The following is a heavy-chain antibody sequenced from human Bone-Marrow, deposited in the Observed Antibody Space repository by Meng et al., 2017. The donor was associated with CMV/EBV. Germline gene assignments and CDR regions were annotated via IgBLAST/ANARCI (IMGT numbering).Heavy chain of an antibody. J-gene: IGHJ5*02. CDR1: GYTFTGYY. CDR2: IIPIFGTA. D-gene: IGHD1-26*01. CDR3: ASRVGATTNWFDP. V-gene: IGHV1-69*05. Sequence: SVKVSCKASGYTFTGYYMHWVRQAPGQGLEWMGGIIPIFGTANYAQKFQGRVTITTDESTSTAYMELSSLRSEDTAVYYCASRVGATTNWFDPWGQGTLVTVSS.